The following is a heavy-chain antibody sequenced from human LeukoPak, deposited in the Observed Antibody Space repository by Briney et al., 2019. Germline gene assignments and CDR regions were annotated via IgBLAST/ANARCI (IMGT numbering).Heavy chain of an antibody. CDR1: GGSISSSSYY. J-gene: IGHJ6*02. V-gene: IGHV4-39*07. Sequence: SETLSLTCTVSGGSISSSSYYWGWIRQPPGKGLEWIGSIYYSGSTYYNPSLKSRVTISVDTSKNQFSLKLSSVTAADTAVYYCARISSGLYYGMDVWGQGTTVTVSS. D-gene: IGHD6-19*01. CDR3: ARISSGLYYGMDV. CDR2: IYYSGST.